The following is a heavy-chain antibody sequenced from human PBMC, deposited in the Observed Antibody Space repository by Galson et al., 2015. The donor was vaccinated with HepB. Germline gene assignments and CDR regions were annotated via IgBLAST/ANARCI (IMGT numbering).Heavy chain of an antibody. CDR2: MNPNSGNT. V-gene: IGHV1-8*01. CDR1: GYTFSSYD. J-gene: IGHJ2*01. D-gene: IGHD3-3*01. Sequence: SVKVSCQASGYTFSSYDINWVRQATGQGLEWMGWMNPNSGNTGYAQKFQGRVTMTSNTSISTAYMELSSLRSEDTAVYYCARVLRFLEWSADSDLWGPGTLVTVSS. CDR3: ARVLRFLEWSADSDL.